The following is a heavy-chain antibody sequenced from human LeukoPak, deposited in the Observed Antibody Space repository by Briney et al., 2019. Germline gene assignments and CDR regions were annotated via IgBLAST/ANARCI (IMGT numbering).Heavy chain of an antibody. CDR1: GFTLSNYW. CDR3: ARGGFVGAFDY. Sequence: PGGSLRLSCATSGFTLSNYWMHWVRQVPGEGLVWVSHITNDALATNYADSVKGRFIISRDSAKNTLYLQMNNLRAEDTAVYYCARGGFVGAFDYWGQGTLVTVSS. CDR2: ITNDALAT. V-gene: IGHV3-74*01. D-gene: IGHD4/OR15-4a*01. J-gene: IGHJ4*02.